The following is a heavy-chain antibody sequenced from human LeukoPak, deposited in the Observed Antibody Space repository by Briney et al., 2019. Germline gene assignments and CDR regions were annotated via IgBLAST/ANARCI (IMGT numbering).Heavy chain of an antibody. CDR3: AKSSYYDASGYYREYYFDY. CDR1: GFSFSNYA. D-gene: IGHD3-22*01. V-gene: IGHV3-23*01. Sequence: GGSLRLSCVPSGFSFSNYAMSWVRQAPGKELEWVSSISGSGGSTHYADSVKGRFTISRDKTKNTLYLQMNSLRAEDTAVYYCAKSSYYDASGYYREYYFDYWGQGTLVTVSS. J-gene: IGHJ4*02. CDR2: ISGSGGST.